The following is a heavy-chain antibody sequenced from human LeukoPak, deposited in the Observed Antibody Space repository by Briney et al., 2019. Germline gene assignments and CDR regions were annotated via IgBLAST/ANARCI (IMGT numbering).Heavy chain of an antibody. Sequence: TGGSLRLSCAASGFTFSSYGMHWVRQAPGKGLEWVAFIRYDGSNKYYADSVKGRFTISRDNSKNTLYLQMNSLRAEDTAVYYCARAYYDSSGYYYVYFDYWGQGTLVTVSS. CDR1: GFTFSSYG. CDR2: IRYDGSNK. J-gene: IGHJ4*02. D-gene: IGHD3-22*01. V-gene: IGHV3-30*02. CDR3: ARAYYDSSGYYYVYFDY.